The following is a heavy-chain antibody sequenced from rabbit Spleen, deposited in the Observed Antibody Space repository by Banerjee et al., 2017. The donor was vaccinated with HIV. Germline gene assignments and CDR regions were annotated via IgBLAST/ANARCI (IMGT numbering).Heavy chain of an antibody. CDR2: IEGGSSAFS. Sequence: QSLEESGGDLVKPGASLTLTCTASGVSFSSNHYMCWVRQAPGKGLEWIACIEGGSSAFSYFASWAKGRFTISKTSSTTVTLQMTSLTAADRATYFCARDLLGVIGWNFYLWGPGTLVTVS. CDR1: GVSFSSNHY. D-gene: IGHD1-1*01. V-gene: IGHV1S40*01. CDR3: ARDLLGVIGWNFYL. J-gene: IGHJ4*01.